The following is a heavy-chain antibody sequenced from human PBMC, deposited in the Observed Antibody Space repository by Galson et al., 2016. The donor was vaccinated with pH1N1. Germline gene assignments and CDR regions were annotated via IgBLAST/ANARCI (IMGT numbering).Heavy chain of an antibody. CDR1: GFTFNVYF. Sequence: SFSLFCAAFGFTFNVYFFSCFCFARVLVLVWFSFFFCVVGCVFFFFSVYVRFTISRDNAKKSLYLQLNSLRAEDTAVYYCVRKNYRDAFDIWGRGTMVTVSS. D-gene: IGHD1-26*01. CDR3: VRKNYRDAFDI. J-gene: IGHJ3*02. CDR2: FFCVVGCV. V-gene: IGHV3-20*04.